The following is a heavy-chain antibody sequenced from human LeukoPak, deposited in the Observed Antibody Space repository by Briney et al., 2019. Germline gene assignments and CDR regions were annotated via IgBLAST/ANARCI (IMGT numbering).Heavy chain of an antibody. Sequence: PGGSLRLSCAASGFTFSSYGMHWVRQAPGKGLEWVAFIRYDGSNKYYADSVKGRFTISRDNSKNTLYLQMNSLRAEDTAVYYCARAGYSGSGPGDYWGQGTLVTVSS. CDR2: IRYDGSNK. CDR1: GFTFSSYG. V-gene: IGHV3-30*02. D-gene: IGHD5-12*01. J-gene: IGHJ4*02. CDR3: ARAGYSGSGPGDY.